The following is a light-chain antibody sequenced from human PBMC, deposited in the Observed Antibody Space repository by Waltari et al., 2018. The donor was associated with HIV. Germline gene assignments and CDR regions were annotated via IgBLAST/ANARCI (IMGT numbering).Light chain of an antibody. CDR1: SSDVGRYNR. CDR3: NSYTSSDSFV. Sequence: QPALTQPPSVSGSPGQSVTISCTGTSSDVGRYNRVSWYQQFPGTPPKLMIYEVSNRPAGVPDRFSGSKSGNTASLTISGLQAEDEADYYCNSYTSSDSFVFGTGTKVNVL. CDR2: EVS. J-gene: IGLJ1*01. V-gene: IGLV2-18*02.